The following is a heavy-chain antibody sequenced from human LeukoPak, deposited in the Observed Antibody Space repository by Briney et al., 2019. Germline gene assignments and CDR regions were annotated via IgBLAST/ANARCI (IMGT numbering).Heavy chain of an antibody. Sequence: SETLSLTCTVSGGSISSYYWSWIRQPPGKGLEWIGYIYYSGSTNYNPSLKSRVTISVDTSKNQFSLKLSSVTAADTAVYYCARGLTAAAGYAFDIWGQGTMVTVSS. V-gene: IGHV4-59*12. CDR2: IYYSGST. J-gene: IGHJ3*02. CDR1: GGSISSYY. D-gene: IGHD6-13*01. CDR3: ARGLTAAAGYAFDI.